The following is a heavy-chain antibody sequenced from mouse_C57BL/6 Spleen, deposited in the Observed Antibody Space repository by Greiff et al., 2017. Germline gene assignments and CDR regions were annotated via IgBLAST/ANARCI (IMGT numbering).Heavy chain of an antibody. CDR3: ARDDIDGHFDY. Sequence: EVQLQESGGGLVKPGGSLKLSCAASGFTFSSYAMSWVRQTPEKRLEWVATISDGGSYTYYPDNVKGRFTISRDNAKNNLYLQMSHLKSEDTAMYYCARDDIDGHFDYWGQGTTLTVSS. D-gene: IGHD2-3*01. V-gene: IGHV5-4*01. CDR1: GFTFSSYA. J-gene: IGHJ2*01. CDR2: ISDGGSYT.